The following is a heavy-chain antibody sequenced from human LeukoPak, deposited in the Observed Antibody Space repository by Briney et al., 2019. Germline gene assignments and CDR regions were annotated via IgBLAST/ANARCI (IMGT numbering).Heavy chain of an antibody. CDR2: IIPIFGTA. CDR1: GYTFTGYY. CDR3: ASRYCSSTSCYAATYDAFDI. D-gene: IGHD2-2*01. J-gene: IGHJ3*02. Sequence: VASVKVSCKASGYTFTGYYMHWVRQAPGQGLEWMGGIIPIFGTANYAQKFQGRVTITADESTSTAYMELSSLRSEDTAVYYCASRYCSSTSCYAATYDAFDIWGQGTMVTVSS. V-gene: IGHV1-69*13.